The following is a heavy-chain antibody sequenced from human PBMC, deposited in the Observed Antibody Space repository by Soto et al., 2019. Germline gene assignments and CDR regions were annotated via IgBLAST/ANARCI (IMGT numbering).Heavy chain of an antibody. CDR1: GGTFSSYA. D-gene: IGHD3-3*01. Sequence: QVQLVQSGAEVKKPGSSVKVSCKASGGTFSSYAISWVRQAPGQGLEWMGGIIPIFGTANYAQKFQGRVTITEGQATSTAYMELSRLRSEDTAVYYCASPTREWLPPARDYYYGMDVWGQGTTVTVSS. V-gene: IGHV1-69*01. CDR2: IIPIFGTA. CDR3: ASPTREWLPPARDYYYGMDV. J-gene: IGHJ6*02.